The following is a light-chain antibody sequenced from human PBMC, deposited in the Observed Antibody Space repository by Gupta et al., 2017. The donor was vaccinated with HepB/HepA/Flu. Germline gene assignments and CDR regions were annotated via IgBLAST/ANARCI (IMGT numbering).Light chain of an antibody. Sequence: DIQMTQSPSSLSASLGDRVTITCRASQSIARYLNWYEKRPGKAPKLLISSASSLQSGVPSRFSGSGSGTEFSLTISSLRSEDSTTYYCQQGFTLPWTLGQGTKVEI. J-gene: IGKJ1*01. V-gene: IGKV1-39*01. CDR2: SAS. CDR1: QSIARY. CDR3: QQGFTLPWT.